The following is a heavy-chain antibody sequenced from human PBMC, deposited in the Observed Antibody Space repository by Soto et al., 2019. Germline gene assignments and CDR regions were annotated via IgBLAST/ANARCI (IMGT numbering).Heavy chain of an antibody. Sequence: QVQLVESGGGVVQPGRSLRLSCAASGFTFSSYGMHWVRQAPGKGLEWVAVIWYDGSNKYYADSVKGRFTISRDNSKNTLYLQMNSLRAEDTAVYYCARAQPRAAAMVRGYFDYWGQGTLVTV. J-gene: IGHJ4*02. V-gene: IGHV3-33*01. CDR1: GFTFSSYG. CDR3: ARAQPRAAAMVRGYFDY. CDR2: IWYDGSNK. D-gene: IGHD6-13*01.